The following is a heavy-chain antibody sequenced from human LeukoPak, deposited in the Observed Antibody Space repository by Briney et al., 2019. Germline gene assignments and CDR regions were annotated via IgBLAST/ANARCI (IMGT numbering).Heavy chain of an antibody. J-gene: IGHJ5*02. CDR3: ARDRAYYDFWSGYSTFDP. CDR2: IYTSGST. CDR1: GGSISSYY. Sequence: PSETLSLTCTVSGGSISSYYWSWIRQPAGKGLEWIGRIYTSGSTNYNPSLKSRVTMSVDTSKNQFSLKLSSVTAADTAVYYCARDRAYYDFWSGYSTFDPWGQGTLVTVSS. D-gene: IGHD3-3*01. V-gene: IGHV4-4*07.